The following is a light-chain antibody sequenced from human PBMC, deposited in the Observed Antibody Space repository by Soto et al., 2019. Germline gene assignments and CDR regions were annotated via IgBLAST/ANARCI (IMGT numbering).Light chain of an antibody. V-gene: IGLV2-11*01. Sequence: QSALAQPHSVSGSPGQSVTISCTGTSVDVGAYDFVSWYQQHPGKAPKLLIYVVSGRPSGVPHRFSGSKSGNAASLTIPGLQAEDEADYYCSSFTTSHTYVFGAGTKVTVL. CDR3: SSFTTSHTYV. CDR2: VVS. J-gene: IGLJ1*01. CDR1: SVDVGAYDF.